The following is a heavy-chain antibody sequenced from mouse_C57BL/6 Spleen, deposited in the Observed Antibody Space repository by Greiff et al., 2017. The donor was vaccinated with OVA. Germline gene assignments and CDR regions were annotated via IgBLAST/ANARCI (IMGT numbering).Heavy chain of an antibody. CDR3: TRSLYYDYDGYYFDY. CDR2: ISSGGDYI. CDR1: GFTFSSYA. J-gene: IGHJ2*01. Sequence: EVHLVESGEGLVKPGGSLKLSCAASGFTFSSYAMSWVRQTPEKRLEWVAYISSGGDYIYYADTVKGRFTTSRDNARNTLYLQMSSLKSEDTAMYYCTRSLYYDYDGYYFDYWGQGTTLTVSS. V-gene: IGHV5-9-1*02. D-gene: IGHD2-4*01.